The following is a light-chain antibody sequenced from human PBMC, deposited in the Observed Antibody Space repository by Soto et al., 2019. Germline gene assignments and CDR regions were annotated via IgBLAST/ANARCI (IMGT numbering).Light chain of an antibody. J-gene: IGLJ1*01. CDR1: NSDVGGYNF. Sequence: QSALTQPAFVSGSPGQSITISCTGTNSDVGGYNFVSWYQQHPGKVPKLMIYDVTNRPSGVSNRFSGSKSGNTASLTISGLKAEDEADYYCSSYTSSSTLVFGTGTKVTVL. CDR2: DVT. V-gene: IGLV2-14*01. CDR3: SSYTSSSTLV.